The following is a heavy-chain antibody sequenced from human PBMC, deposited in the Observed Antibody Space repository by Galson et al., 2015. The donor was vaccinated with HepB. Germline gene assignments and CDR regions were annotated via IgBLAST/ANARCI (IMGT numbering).Heavy chain of an antibody. CDR3: ARWSYGGNSPAWYY. J-gene: IGHJ4*02. V-gene: IGHV1-69*13. CDR1: GGTFSSYA. CDR2: IIPIFGTA. D-gene: IGHD4-23*01. Sequence: SVKLSCKASGGTFSSYAISWVRQAPGQGLEWMGGIIPIFGTANYAQKFQGRVTITADESTSTAYMELSSLRSEGTAVYYCARWSYGGNSPAWYYWGQGTLVTVSS.